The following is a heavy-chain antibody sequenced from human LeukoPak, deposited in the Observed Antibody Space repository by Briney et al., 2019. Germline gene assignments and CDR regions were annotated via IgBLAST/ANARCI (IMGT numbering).Heavy chain of an antibody. CDR2: IYHSGST. Sequence: PSETLSLTCTVSGYSISSGYYWGWIRQPPGKGLEWIGSIYHSGSTYYNPSLKSRVTISVDTSKNQFSLKLSSVTAADTAVYYCARDHGVGSGWYYWGQGTLVTVSS. J-gene: IGHJ4*02. D-gene: IGHD6-19*01. V-gene: IGHV4-38-2*02. CDR1: GYSISSGYY. CDR3: ARDHGVGSGWYY.